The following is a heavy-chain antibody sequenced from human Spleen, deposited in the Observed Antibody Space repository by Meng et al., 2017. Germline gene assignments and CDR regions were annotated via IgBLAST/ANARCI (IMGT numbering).Heavy chain of an antibody. CDR2: ISSSSTI. D-gene: IGHD1-14*01. Sequence: GESLKTSCAASGFTFSDYYMNWVRQAPGKGLEWVSSISSSSTIYYADSVKGRFTISRDNAKNTLYLQMNSLGAEDTAVYYCARGKPGLLDYWGQGTLVTVSS. CDR3: ARGKPGLLDY. CDR1: GFTFSDYY. J-gene: IGHJ4*02. V-gene: IGHV3-69-1*01.